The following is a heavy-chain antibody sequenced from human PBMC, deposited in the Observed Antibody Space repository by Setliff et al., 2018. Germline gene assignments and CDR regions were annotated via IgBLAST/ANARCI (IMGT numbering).Heavy chain of an antibody. J-gene: IGHJ4*02. CDR1: GGSFSGYY. V-gene: IGHV4-34*01. CDR2: INYSRVV. CDR3: AGGSGSFPFDY. D-gene: IGHD1-26*01. Sequence: SETLSLTCGVSGGSFSGYYWSWIRQSPGGGLEWIGEINYSRVVNYKPSLKSRVSISLDTSKNQFSLRLTSLTAADTAVYYCAGGSGSFPFDYWGLGTLVTVSS.